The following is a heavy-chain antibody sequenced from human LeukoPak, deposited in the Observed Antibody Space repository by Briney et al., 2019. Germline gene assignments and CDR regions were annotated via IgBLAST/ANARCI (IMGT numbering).Heavy chain of an antibody. J-gene: IGHJ4*02. CDR2: ISYDGSNK. Sequence: PSGRSLRLSCAAYGFTFSSYAMHWVRQDPGKGLEWVAVISYDGSNKYYAESVKGRFTISRDNSKNTLYLQMNSLRAEDTAVYYCARDEGGCSSTSCHDSPIGLGDWGQGTLVTVSS. V-gene: IGHV3-30*04. CDR1: GFTFSSYA. D-gene: IGHD2-2*01. CDR3: ARDEGGCSSTSCHDSPIGLGD.